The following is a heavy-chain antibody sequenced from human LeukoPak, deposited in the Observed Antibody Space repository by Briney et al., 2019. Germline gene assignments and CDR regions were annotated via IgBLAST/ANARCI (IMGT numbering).Heavy chain of an antibody. Sequence: GGSLRLSCAASGFTFSSYAMSWVRQAPGKGLEWVSGISASGGSTYYADSVKGHFTISRDNSKNTLYLQMNGLRAEDTAVYYCATNYSYGTGFDNWGQGTLVTVSS. CDR1: GFTFSSYA. J-gene: IGHJ4*02. D-gene: IGHD5-18*01. CDR2: ISASGGST. CDR3: ATNYSYGTGFDN. V-gene: IGHV3-23*01.